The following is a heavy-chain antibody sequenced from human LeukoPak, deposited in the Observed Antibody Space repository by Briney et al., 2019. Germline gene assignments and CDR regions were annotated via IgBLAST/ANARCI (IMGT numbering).Heavy chain of an antibody. D-gene: IGHD6-19*01. V-gene: IGHV1-69*13. Sequence: SVKASCKAAGGTFSSYAISWVRQAPGQGLEWMGGIIPIFGTANYAQKFQGRVTITADESTSTAYMELSSLRSEDTAVYYCARDLAVAGGYWGQGTLVTVSS. CDR2: IIPIFGTA. J-gene: IGHJ4*02. CDR1: GGTFSSYA. CDR3: ARDLAVAGGY.